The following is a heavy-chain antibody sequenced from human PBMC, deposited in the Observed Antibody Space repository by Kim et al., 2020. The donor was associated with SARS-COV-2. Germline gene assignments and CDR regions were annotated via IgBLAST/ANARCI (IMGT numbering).Heavy chain of an antibody. CDR3: ARPGNQLLWFGELWPRYYYYYGMDV. CDR1: GFTFSSYA. D-gene: IGHD3-10*01. V-gene: IGHV3-30*04. Sequence: GGSLRLSCAASGFTFSSYAMHWVRQAPGKGLEWVAVISYDGSNKYYADSVKGRFTISRDNSKNTLYLQMNSLRAEDTAVYYCARPGNQLLWFGELWPRYYYYYGMDVWGQGTTVTVSS. CDR2: ISYDGSNK. J-gene: IGHJ6*02.